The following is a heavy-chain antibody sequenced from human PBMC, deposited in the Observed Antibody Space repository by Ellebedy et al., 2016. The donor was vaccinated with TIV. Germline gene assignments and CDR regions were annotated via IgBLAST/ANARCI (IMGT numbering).Heavy chain of an antibody. Sequence: GESLKISXVASTFNFRNYWMHWVRQAPGKGLVWVSYIDNDGSAINYADSVKGRFTISRDNAMNSLYLQMNSLRAEDTAVYYCARDRGVHFMDVWGKGTTVTVSS. CDR1: TFNFRNYW. CDR2: IDNDGSAI. J-gene: IGHJ6*03. V-gene: IGHV3-74*01. CDR3: ARDRGVHFMDV. D-gene: IGHD3-10*01.